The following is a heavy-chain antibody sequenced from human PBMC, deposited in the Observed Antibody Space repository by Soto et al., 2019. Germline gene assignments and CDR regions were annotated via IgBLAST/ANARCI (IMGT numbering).Heavy chain of an antibody. Sequence: QVHLVQSGAEVKKPGASVTVSCKASDFTSLSDGFSWVRQAPGQGLEWMGCISGPNGNTNYAQNFQGRVTMTTDTSTNTGYMELRSLRSDDTAVYFCARDRYDTSTGYHLGADYWGQGTLVTVSS. CDR1: DFTSLSDG. J-gene: IGHJ4*02. CDR2: ISGPNGNT. CDR3: ARDRYDTSTGYHLGADY. V-gene: IGHV1-18*01. D-gene: IGHD3-22*01.